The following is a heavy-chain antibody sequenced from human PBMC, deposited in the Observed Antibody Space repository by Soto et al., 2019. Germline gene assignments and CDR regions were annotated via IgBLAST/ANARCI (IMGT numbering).Heavy chain of an antibody. J-gene: IGHJ4*02. CDR2: IYYSGST. D-gene: IGHD1-1*01. CDR3: ARVQPGRMVQYYFDY. Sequence: SETLSLTCTVSGGSISSGDYYWSWIRQPPGKGLEWIGYIYYSGSTYYNPSLKSRVTISVDTSKNQFSLKLSSVTAADTAVYYCARVQPGRMVQYYFDYWGQGTLVTVSS. CDR1: GGSISSGDYY. V-gene: IGHV4-30-4*01.